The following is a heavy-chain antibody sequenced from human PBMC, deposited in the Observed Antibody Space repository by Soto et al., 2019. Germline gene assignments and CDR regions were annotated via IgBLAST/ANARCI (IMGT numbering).Heavy chain of an antibody. D-gene: IGHD6-19*01. V-gene: IGHV3-23*01. CDR2: ISGSGDST. Sequence: EVQLLESGGGLVQPGGSLRLSCAASGFTFSSYAMSWVRQAPGKGLEWVSGISGSGDSTYYADSVKGRFTISRDNSKNPLYLQMNSLRAEDTAVYYCAKGAPGIAVAGTGYFQHWAQGTLVPVSS. CDR1: GFTFSSYA. CDR3: AKGAPGIAVAGTGYFQH. J-gene: IGHJ1*01.